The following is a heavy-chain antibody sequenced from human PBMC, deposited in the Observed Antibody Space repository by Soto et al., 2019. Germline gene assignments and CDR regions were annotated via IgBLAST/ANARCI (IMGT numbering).Heavy chain of an antibody. CDR1: GFTFNNYD. Sequence: EAQLLESGGGLVQPGGSLRLSCVASGFTFNNYDVSWVRRAPGEGLEWVSTISDTGGDTYYGDSVKGRFSISRDKSRSTVFLQMHSLGVDDTALYYCATSSERLSMITLGGLIPLGFDYWGQGILVTVSS. D-gene: IGHD3-16*02. CDR3: ATSSERLSMITLGGLIPLGFDY. V-gene: IGHV3-23*01. J-gene: IGHJ4*02. CDR2: ISDTGGDT.